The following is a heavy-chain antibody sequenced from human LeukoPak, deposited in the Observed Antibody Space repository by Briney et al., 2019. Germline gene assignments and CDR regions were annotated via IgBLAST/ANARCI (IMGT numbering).Heavy chain of an antibody. J-gene: IGHJ3*02. CDR1: GGSISDYY. CDR3: ARDFRGSVDAFDI. Sequence: SQTLSLTCTVSGGSISDYYWNWMRQPPGKGLEWIGYIYYSGRTNYNPSLKSRVSISVDTSKNQFSLKLSSVTAADTAVYYCARDFRGSVDAFDIWGQGTMVAVSS. CDR2: IYYSGRT. V-gene: IGHV4-59*01.